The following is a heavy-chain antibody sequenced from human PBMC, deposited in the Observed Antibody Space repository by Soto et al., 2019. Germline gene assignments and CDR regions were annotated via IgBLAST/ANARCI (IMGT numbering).Heavy chain of an antibody. D-gene: IGHD3-10*01. V-gene: IGHV1-69*02. CDR2: IIPILSMS. CDR1: GGTFSSYT. CDR3: AWSYGSGSRHFDY. Sequence: QVQLVQSGAEVKNPGSSVRVSCKASGGTFSSYTLNWVRQAPGQGLEWMGRIIPILSMSTYAQKFQGRVSIIADKSTTTAYMTLSSLRYDDTAIYYCAWSYGSGSRHFDYWGQGTLVTVSS. J-gene: IGHJ4*02.